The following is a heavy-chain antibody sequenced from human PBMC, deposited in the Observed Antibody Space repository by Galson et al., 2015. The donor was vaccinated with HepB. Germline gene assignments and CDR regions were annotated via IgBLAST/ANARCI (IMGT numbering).Heavy chain of an antibody. D-gene: IGHD6-13*01. CDR2: ISGSGGST. J-gene: IGHJ3*02. V-gene: IGHV3-23*01. CDR1: GFTFSSYA. Sequence: SLRLSCAASGFTFSSYAMSWVRQAPGKGLEWVSAISGSGGSTNSADSVKGRFTISRDNSKNTLYLQMNSLRAEDTAVYYCARLYSNTWFDAFDIWGQGTMVTVSS. CDR3: ARLYSNTWFDAFDI.